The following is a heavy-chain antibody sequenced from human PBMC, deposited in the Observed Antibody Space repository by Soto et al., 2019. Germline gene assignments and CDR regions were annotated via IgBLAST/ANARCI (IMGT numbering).Heavy chain of an antibody. CDR2: ISYDGTKK. CDR1: GFTFNYYG. Sequence: QTQVVESGGGVVQPGTSLRLSCAASGFTFNYYGMHWVRQAPGKGLEWMAVISYDGTKKHYADSLKGRFAISRDNSRHTVSLQLTTLRPEYTAVYDCATMGPGPILEDRFYYYVIDVWGQGTTVTVSS. D-gene: IGHD3-10*02. J-gene: IGHJ6*02. CDR3: ATMGPGPILEDRFYYYVIDV. V-gene: IGHV3-30*03.